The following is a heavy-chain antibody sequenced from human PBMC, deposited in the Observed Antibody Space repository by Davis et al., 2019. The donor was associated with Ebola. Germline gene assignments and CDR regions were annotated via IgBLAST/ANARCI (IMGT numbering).Heavy chain of an antibody. CDR3: AKKGHSSGWWTRSFDY. CDR2: ISGSGGST. CDR1: GFTFSSYG. D-gene: IGHD6-19*01. J-gene: IGHJ4*02. V-gene: IGHV3-23*01. Sequence: GESLKISCAASGFTFSSYGMHWVRQAPGKGLEWVSAISGSGGSTYYADSVKGRFTISRDNSKNTLYLQMNSLRAEDTAVYYCAKKGHSSGWWTRSFDYWGQGTLVTVSS.